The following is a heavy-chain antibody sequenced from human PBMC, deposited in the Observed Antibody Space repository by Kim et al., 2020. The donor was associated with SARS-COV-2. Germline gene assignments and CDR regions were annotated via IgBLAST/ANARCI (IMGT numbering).Heavy chain of an antibody. J-gene: IGHJ5*02. D-gene: IGHD3-9*01. CDR2: INPSGGST. CDR3: ARGYYDILTGYYTYNWFDP. CDR1: GYTFTSYY. V-gene: IGHV1-46*01. Sequence: ASVKVSCKASGYTFTSYYMHWVRQAPGQGLEWMGIINPSGGSTSYAQKFQGRVTMTRDTSTSTVYMELSSLRSEDTAVYYCARGYYDILTGYYTYNWFDPWGQGTLVTVSS.